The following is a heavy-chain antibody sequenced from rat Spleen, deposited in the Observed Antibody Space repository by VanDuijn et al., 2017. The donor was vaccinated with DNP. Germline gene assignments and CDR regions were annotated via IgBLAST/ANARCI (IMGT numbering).Heavy chain of an antibody. J-gene: IGHJ2*01. CDR2: ISYDGGNT. V-gene: IGHV5-20*01. D-gene: IGHD1-7*01. Sequence: EVQLVESGGGLVQPGRSLKLSCAASGFTFSDYYMAWVRQAPTKGLEWVASISYDGGNTYYPDSVKGRFTISRDNAKSSLYLQMNSLKSEDTATYYCATPTNWGQGVMVTVSP. CDR1: GFTFSDYY. CDR3: ATPTN.